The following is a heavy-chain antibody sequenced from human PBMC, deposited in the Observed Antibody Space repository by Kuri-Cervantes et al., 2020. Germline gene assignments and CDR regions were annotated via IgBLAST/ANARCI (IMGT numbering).Heavy chain of an antibody. V-gene: IGHV3-23*01. D-gene: IGHD5-12*01. J-gene: IGHJ4*02. Sequence: GESLKISCAASGVTFSDYWMHWVRQAPGKGLEGVSAISGGGVSTYYANSATGRFTIYRDNSKNTLYLQMSSLRVEDTAVYYCARPADTFGGYGRASFDYWGQGALVTVSS. CDR3: ARPADTFGGYGRASFDY. CDR2: ISGGGVST. CDR1: GVTFSDYW.